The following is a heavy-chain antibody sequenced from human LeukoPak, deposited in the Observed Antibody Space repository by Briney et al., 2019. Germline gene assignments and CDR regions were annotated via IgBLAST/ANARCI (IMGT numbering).Heavy chain of an antibody. CDR3: ARERDGRFFDY. V-gene: IGHV3-7*01. CDR1: GLTFRSFW. Sequence: PGGSLRLSCAVSGLTFRSFWMSWVRQAPGKGLEWVANINQDGSEKYFADSVKGRFTISRDNSKNSLHLQMNTLRAEDTALYYCARERDGRFFDYWGQGTLVTVSS. J-gene: IGHJ4*02. CDR2: INQDGSEK. D-gene: IGHD5-24*01.